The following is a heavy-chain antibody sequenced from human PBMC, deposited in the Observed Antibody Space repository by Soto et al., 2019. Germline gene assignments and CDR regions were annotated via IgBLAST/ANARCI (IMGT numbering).Heavy chain of an antibody. V-gene: IGHV1-3*01. CDR2: INAGNGNT. Sequence: QVQLVQSGAEVKKPGASVKGSCKASGYTFTSYAMHWVRQAPGQRLEWMGWINAGNGNTKYSQKFQGRVTITRDTSASTAYMELSSLRSEDTAVYYCARELYDYVWGSYLPIDYWGQGTLVTVSS. CDR3: ARELYDYVWGSYLPIDY. D-gene: IGHD3-16*02. J-gene: IGHJ4*02. CDR1: GYTFTSYA.